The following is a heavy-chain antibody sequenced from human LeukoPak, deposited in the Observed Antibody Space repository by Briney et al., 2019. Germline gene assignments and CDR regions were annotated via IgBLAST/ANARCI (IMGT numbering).Heavy chain of an antibody. CDR3: ATAPSRGYSGYDPYGMDV. J-gene: IGHJ6*02. CDR2: FDPEDGET. Sequence: ASVKVSCKVSGYTLTELSMHWVRQAPGKGLEWMGGFDPEDGETIYAQKFQGRVTMTEDTSTDTAYMELSSLRSEDTAAYYCATAPSRGYSGYDPYGMDVWGQGTTVTVSS. D-gene: IGHD5-12*01. V-gene: IGHV1-24*01. CDR1: GYTLTELS.